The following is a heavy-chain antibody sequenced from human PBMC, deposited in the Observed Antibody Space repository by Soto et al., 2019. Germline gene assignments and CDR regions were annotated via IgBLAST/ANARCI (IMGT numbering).Heavy chain of an antibody. J-gene: IGHJ4*02. CDR1: GFTFSSYA. V-gene: IGHV3-30-3*01. CDR2: ISYDGSNK. Sequence: QVQLVESGGGVVQPGRSLRLSCAASGFTFSSYAMHWVRQAPGKGLEWVAVISYDGSNKYYADSVKGRFTISRDNSKNPLYLQMNSLRAEDTAVYYCARRSGYYDSSGYFDYWGQGTLVTVSS. D-gene: IGHD3-22*01. CDR3: ARRSGYYDSSGYFDY.